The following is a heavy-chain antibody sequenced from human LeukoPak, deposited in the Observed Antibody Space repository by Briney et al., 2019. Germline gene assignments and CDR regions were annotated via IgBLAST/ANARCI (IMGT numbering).Heavy chain of an antibody. Sequence: PSETLSLTCTVSGGSISSSIAYWGWIRQPPGKGLELIGSIYYSKNTYYNPSLKSRVTISADTSKNQFSLTLGSVSATDTAVYYCVSPRGFGYGYFDYWGQGTLVTVSS. CDR3: VSPRGFGYGYFDY. D-gene: IGHD5-18*01. J-gene: IGHJ4*02. CDR2: IYYSKNT. CDR1: GGSISSSIAY. V-gene: IGHV4-39*01.